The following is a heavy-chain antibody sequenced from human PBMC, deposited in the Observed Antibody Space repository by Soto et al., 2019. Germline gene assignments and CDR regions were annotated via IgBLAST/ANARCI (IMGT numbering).Heavy chain of an antibody. Sequence: SVKVSCKASGGTFSSYAISWVRQAPGQGLEWMGGIIPIFGTANYAQKFQGRVTITADESTSTAYMELSSLRSEDTAVYYCARGFADFWSGYYYYYGMDVWGQGTTATVSS. D-gene: IGHD3-3*01. CDR1: GGTFSSYA. CDR2: IIPIFGTA. CDR3: ARGFADFWSGYYYYYGMDV. J-gene: IGHJ6*02. V-gene: IGHV1-69*13.